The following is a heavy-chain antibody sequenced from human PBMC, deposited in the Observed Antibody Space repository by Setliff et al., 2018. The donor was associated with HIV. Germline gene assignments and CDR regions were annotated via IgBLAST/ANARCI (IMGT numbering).Heavy chain of an antibody. J-gene: IGHJ3*02. CDR1: GFTFSDYY. CDR2: ISSSSSYI. CDR3: ARDRSPHWELVPEGAFDI. V-gene: IGHV3-11*06. Sequence: GSLRLSCAASGFTFSDYYMSWIRQAPGKGLEWVSSISSSSSYIYYADSVKGRFTISRDNAKNSLYLQMNSLRAEDTAVYYCARDRSPHWELVPEGAFDIWGQGTMVTVSS. D-gene: IGHD2-8*02.